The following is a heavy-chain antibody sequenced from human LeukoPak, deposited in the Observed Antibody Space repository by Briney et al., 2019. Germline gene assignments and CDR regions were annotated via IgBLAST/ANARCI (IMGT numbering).Heavy chain of an antibody. D-gene: IGHD5-24*01. CDR3: ARELRMALDP. CDR2: IYHSAST. Sequence: SETLSLTCSVSGYSISIGYYRGWLRQPPGKGLEWIGSIYHSASTSYNPSLKSRVTISVDTSKNQFSLKLSSVTAADTAVYYCARELRMALDPWGQGTLVTVPS. CDR1: GYSISIGYY. V-gene: IGHV4-38-2*02. J-gene: IGHJ5*02.